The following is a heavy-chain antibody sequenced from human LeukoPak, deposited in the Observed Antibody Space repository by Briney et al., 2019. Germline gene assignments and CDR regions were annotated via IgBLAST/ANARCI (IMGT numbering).Heavy chain of an antibody. CDR3: ARALSNWFDP. J-gene: IGHJ5*02. CDR1: GYITSYY. D-gene: IGHD2/OR15-2a*01. V-gene: IGHV4-59*01. CDR2: VYHSGDT. Sequence: PSETLSLTCTVSGYITSYYWTWILQPPGQGLEWIGYVYHSGDTNYNPSLKSRVTMFLDTSRNQFSLKLTSVTAANTAVYYCARALSNWFDPWGQGTLVTVSS.